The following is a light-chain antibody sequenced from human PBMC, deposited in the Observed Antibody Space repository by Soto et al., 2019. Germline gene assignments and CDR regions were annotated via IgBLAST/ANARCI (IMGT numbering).Light chain of an antibody. CDR3: QQYSHLIT. CDR1: QSISSW. CDR2: DAS. J-gene: IGKJ5*01. V-gene: IGKV1-5*01. Sequence: DVQMTQSPSTLSASVGDRVTITCRASQSISSWLAWYQQKPGKAPNLLIYDASTLESGVPSRFSGSGSGTDFTFTISSLQPEDIATYYCQQYSHLITFGQGTRLEIK.